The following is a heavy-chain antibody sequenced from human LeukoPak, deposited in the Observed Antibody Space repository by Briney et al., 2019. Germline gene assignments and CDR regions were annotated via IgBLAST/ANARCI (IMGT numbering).Heavy chain of an antibody. CDR2: IYYSGST. CDR3: ARGGTILTGYYSPYNWFDP. V-gene: IGHV4-39*07. D-gene: IGHD3-9*01. CDR1: GGSISGSSYY. Sequence: PSETLSLICTVSGGSISGSSYYWSWIRQPAGKGLEWIGRIYYSGSTYYNPSLKSRVTISVDTSKNQFSLKLSSVTAADTAVYYCARGGTILTGYYSPYNWFDPWGQGTLVTVSS. J-gene: IGHJ5*02.